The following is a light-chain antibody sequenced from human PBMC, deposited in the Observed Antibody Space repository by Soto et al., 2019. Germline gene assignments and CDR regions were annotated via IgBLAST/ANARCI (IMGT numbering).Light chain of an antibody. CDR3: QQANRFPIT. J-gene: IGKJ5*01. V-gene: IGKV1-12*01. CDR2: GAS. CDR1: QGISNW. Sequence: DIQMTQSPSSVSASVGDRVTVTCRASQGISNWLAWYQQKAGRAPKLLISGASNLQSGVPSRFSGSRSGTEFNLTISSLQPEDFATYYCQQANRFPITFGQGTRLEIK.